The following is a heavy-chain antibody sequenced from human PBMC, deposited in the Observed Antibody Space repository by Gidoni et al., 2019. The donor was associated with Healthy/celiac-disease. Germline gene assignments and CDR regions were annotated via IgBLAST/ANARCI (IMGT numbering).Heavy chain of an antibody. D-gene: IGHD1-26*01. Sequence: QVQLVQSGAAVKKPRASVTVSCKASGYTFTSYDINWVRQATGQGLEWMGWMNPNSGNTGYEQKFQGRVTMTRNTSISTAYMERSSLRYEDTAVYYCGRGRGGSHDDWGQGTLVTVSS. CDR2: MNPNSGNT. V-gene: IGHV1-8*01. CDR3: GRGRGGSHDD. J-gene: IGHJ4*02. CDR1: GYTFTSYD.